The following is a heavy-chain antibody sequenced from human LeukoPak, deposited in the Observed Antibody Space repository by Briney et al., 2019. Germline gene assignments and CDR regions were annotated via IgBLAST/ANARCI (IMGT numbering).Heavy chain of an antibody. V-gene: IGHV3-21*01. J-gene: IGHJ4*02. CDR1: GFTFSLFS. Sequence: GGSLRLSXAASGFTFSLFSMNWVRQAPGKGVEWVSSITSTSGYIYYADSMKGRFTVSRDNAKNSLYLQMNSLKAEDTAVYYCVRGSYGDFRNDYWGQGTLVTVSS. CDR2: ITSTSGYI. D-gene: IGHD4-17*01. CDR3: VRGSYGDFRNDY.